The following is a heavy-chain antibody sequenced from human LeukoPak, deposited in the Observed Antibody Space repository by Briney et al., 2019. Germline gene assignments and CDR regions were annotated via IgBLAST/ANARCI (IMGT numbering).Heavy chain of an antibody. CDR1: GYTLTELS. Sequence: ASVKVSCTVSGYTLTELSMHWVRQAPGKGLEWMGGFDPEDGETIYAQKFQGRVTMTEDTSTDTAYMELSSLRSEDTAVYYCATVQPHYDFWSGYPYGMDVWGQGTTVTVSS. V-gene: IGHV1-24*01. J-gene: IGHJ6*02. CDR3: ATVQPHYDFWSGYPYGMDV. CDR2: FDPEDGET. D-gene: IGHD3-3*01.